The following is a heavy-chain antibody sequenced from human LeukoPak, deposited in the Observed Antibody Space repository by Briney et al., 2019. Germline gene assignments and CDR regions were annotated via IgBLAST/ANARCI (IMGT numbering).Heavy chain of an antibody. CDR2: ITGSGGRT. Sequence: GGSLRLSCAASGFTFSSYAMSWVRQAPGKGLEWVSGITGSGGRTYYADSVKGRFTISRDNSKNTLYVQMNSLRAEDTAVYYCEKAGSYWDFDYWGQGTLVTVSS. CDR3: EKAGSYWDFDY. V-gene: IGHV3-23*01. D-gene: IGHD1-26*01. CDR1: GFTFSSYA. J-gene: IGHJ4*02.